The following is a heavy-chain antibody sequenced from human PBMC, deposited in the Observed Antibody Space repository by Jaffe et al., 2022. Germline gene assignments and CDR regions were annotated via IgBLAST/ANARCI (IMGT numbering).Heavy chain of an antibody. CDR1: GYTFTSYA. Sequence: QVQLVQSGAEVKKPGASVKVSCKASGYTFTSYAMHWVRQAPGQRLEWMGWINAGNGNTKYSQKFQGRVTITRDTSASTAYMELSSLRSEDTAVYYCARPRSNDYGDYLFAFDIWGQGTMVTVSS. CDR2: INAGNGNT. D-gene: IGHD4-17*01. CDR3: ARPRSNDYGDYLFAFDI. J-gene: IGHJ3*02. V-gene: IGHV1-3*01.